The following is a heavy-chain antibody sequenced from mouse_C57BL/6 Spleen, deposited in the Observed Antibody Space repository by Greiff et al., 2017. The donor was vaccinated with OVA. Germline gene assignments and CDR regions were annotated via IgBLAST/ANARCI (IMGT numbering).Heavy chain of an antibody. V-gene: IGHV5-6*01. Sequence: EVKLMESGGDLVKPGGSLKLSCAASGFTFSSYGMSWVRQTPDTRLEWVATISSGGSYTYYPASVKGRFTISRDNAKNTLYLQMSSLKSEDTAMYYCARQDHGSSYGYWGQGTTLTVSS. CDR3: ARQDHGSSYGY. CDR1: GFTFSSYG. CDR2: ISSGGSYT. D-gene: IGHD1-1*01. J-gene: IGHJ2*01.